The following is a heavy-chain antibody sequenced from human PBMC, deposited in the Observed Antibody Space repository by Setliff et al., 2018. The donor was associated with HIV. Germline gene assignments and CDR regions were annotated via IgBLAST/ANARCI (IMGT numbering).Heavy chain of an antibody. CDR3: ARVPFKQQLDHYFDY. V-gene: IGHV3-11*04. J-gene: IGHJ4*02. CDR1: GFTFSDYY. CDR2: ISTYGTTI. Sequence: PGGSLRLSCAASGFTFSDYYMSWIRQSPGKGLEWLSYISTYGTTIYYADSVKGRFTISRDNAKNSLYLQMNSLRAEDTAVYYCARVPFKQQLDHYFDYWGQGTLVTVSS. D-gene: IGHD6-13*01.